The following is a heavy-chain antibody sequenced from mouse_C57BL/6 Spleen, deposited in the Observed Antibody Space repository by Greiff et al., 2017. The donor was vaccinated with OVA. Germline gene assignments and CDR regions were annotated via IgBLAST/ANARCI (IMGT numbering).Heavy chain of an antibody. J-gene: IGHJ3*01. V-gene: IGHV1-59*01. CDR1: GYTFTSYW. CDR2: IDPSDSYT. Sequence: QVQLQQPGAELVRPGTSVKLSCKASGYTFTSYWMHWVKQRPGQGLEWIGVIDPSDSYTNYNQKFKGKATLTVDTSSSTASMQLSHLPSEDSAVYYCARGNSSGWGCAYWGQGTLVTVSA. CDR3: ARGNSSGWGCAY. D-gene: IGHD3-2*02.